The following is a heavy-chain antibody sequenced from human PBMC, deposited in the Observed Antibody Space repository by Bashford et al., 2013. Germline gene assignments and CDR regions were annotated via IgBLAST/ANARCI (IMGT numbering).Heavy chain of an antibody. CDR3: ARELSGYPFDY. CDR1: GFSFSSYS. CDR2: ISGSSSYI. D-gene: IGHD3-22*01. J-gene: IGHJ4*02. Sequence: GSLRLSCAASGFSFSSYSMNWVRQAPGKGLEWVSSISGSSSYIYYADSVKGRFTISRDNAKNSLYLQMNSLRAEDTAVYYCARELSGYPFDYWGPGNPWSPSPQ. V-gene: IGHV3-21*01.